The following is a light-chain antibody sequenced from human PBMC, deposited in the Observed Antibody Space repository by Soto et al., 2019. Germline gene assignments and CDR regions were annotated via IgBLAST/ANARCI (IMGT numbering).Light chain of an antibody. CDR3: CSYAGSPRYV. Sequence: QSALTQPRSVSGSLGQSVTISCTGTSSDVGTYNYVSWYQQHPGKAPKVMIYDVSERPLGVPDRFSGSKSGNTASLTISGLQAEYEADYYCCSYAGSPRYVLGTGTKLTVL. V-gene: IGLV2-11*01. J-gene: IGLJ1*01. CDR2: DVS. CDR1: SSDVGTYNY.